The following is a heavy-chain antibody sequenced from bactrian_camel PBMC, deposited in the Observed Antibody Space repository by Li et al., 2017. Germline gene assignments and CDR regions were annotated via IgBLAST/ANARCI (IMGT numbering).Heavy chain of an antibody. Sequence: QLVESGGGSVEAGGSLRLSCVASGYTGRTGCMGWFRQSSGDQREGVAVIDNDGSEIYVDSVKGRFTISFDNAENTLYLQMNDLKPEDTAMYYCAAVELGGYCYSTLLVGRGSHKGHYWGQGTQVTVS. CDR2: IDNDGSE. J-gene: IGHJ4*01. D-gene: IGHD2*01. CDR1: GYTGRTGC. CDR3: AAVELGGYCYSTLLVGRGSHKGHY. V-gene: IGHV3S53*01.